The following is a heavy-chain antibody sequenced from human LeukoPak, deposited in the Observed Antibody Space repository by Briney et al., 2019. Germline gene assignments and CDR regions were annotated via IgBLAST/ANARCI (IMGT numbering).Heavy chain of an antibody. Sequence: GGSLRLSCAASGFTFSSYEMNWVRQAPGKGLEWVSYMSSSGTKIYYADSVKGRSTISRDNAKNSLYLQMNSLRVEDTGVYYCARALDLQHWGQGTLVTVSS. J-gene: IGHJ1*01. CDR3: ARALDLQH. CDR1: GFTFSSYE. V-gene: IGHV3-48*03. CDR2: MSSSGTKI.